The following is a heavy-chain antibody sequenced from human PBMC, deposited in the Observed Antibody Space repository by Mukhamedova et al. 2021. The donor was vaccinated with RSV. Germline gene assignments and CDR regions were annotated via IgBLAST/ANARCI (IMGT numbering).Heavy chain of an antibody. CDR2: ISYDGSNK. D-gene: IGHD3-3*01. J-gene: IGHJ4*01. CDR3: ARDKGRSFDY. CDR1: GFTFSSYA. Sequence: WAASGFTFSSYAMHWVRQAPGKGLEWVAVISYDGSNKYYADSVKGRFTISRDNSKNTLYLQMNSLRAEDTAVYYCARDKGRSFDYWG. V-gene: IGHV3-30*04.